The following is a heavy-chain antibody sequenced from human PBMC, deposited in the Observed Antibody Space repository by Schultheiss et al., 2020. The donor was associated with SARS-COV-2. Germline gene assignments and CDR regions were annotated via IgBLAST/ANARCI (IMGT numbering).Heavy chain of an antibody. CDR2: ISGSGGST. D-gene: IGHD6-13*01. CDR1: GFTFDDYA. Sequence: GGSLRLSCAASGFTFDDYAMHWVRQAPGKGLEWVSGISGSGGSTYYADSVKGRFTISRDNSKNTLYLQMNSLRAEDTAVYYCAKDFGRYSSSWYFDLWGRGTLVTVSS. J-gene: IGHJ2*01. CDR3: AKDFGRYSSSWYFDL. V-gene: IGHV3-23*01.